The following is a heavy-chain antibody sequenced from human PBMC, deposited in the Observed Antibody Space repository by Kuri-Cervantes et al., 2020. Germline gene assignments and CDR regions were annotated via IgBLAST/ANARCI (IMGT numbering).Heavy chain of an antibody. CDR3: SKDQYASDWYFDL. Sequence: GGSLRLSCAASGFTFRDYYMSWVRQVPGKGLQWVSYISSSGTTIYYEDSVEGRFTISRNNAKNSLYLQMNSLRAEDTAVYYCSKDQYASDWYFDLWGRGTLVTVSS. D-gene: IGHD2-2*01. J-gene: IGHJ2*01. V-gene: IGHV3-11*04. CDR1: GFTFRDYY. CDR2: ISSSGTTI.